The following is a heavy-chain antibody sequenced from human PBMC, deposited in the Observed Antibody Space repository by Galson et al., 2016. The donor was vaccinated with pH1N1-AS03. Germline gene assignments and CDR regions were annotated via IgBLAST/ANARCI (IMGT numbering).Heavy chain of an antibody. D-gene: IGHD2/OR15-2a*01. J-gene: IGHJ4*02. V-gene: IGHV1-69*13. Sequence: SVKVSCKASAGTFATFAVSWVRQARGQGLEWMGGVIPLSGTTNYAQKFQGRVTITADDSTGTAYMELSGLRSDDTAVYYCARDRYRDTSTDFYESAYWGQGTLVTVSS. CDR3: ARDRYRDTSTDFYESAY. CDR1: AGTFATFA. CDR2: VIPLSGTT.